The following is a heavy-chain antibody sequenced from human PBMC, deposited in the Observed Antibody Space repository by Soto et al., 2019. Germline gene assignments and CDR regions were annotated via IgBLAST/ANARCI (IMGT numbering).Heavy chain of an antibody. CDR1: GGSISSYY. CDR2: IYYSGNT. V-gene: IGHV4-59*01. Sequence: QVQLQESGPGLVKPSETLSLTCTVSGGSISSYYWSWIRQPPGKGLEWIGYIYYSGNTNYNPSLESRVIISVDTSKNQFSLKLNSVTAADTAVYYCARQYSGSWYWFDPWCQGTLVTVSS. CDR3: ARQYSGSWYWFDP. J-gene: IGHJ5*02. D-gene: IGHD6-13*01.